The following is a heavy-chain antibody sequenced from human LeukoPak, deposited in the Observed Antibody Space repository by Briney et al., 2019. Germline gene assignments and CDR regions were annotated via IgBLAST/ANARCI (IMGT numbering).Heavy chain of an antibody. CDR3: ARDHCSSTSCYIGWFAP. V-gene: IGHV1-46*01. D-gene: IGHD2-2*02. CDR1: GYTFTSYY. Sequence: ASVKVSCKASGYTFTSYYMHWVRQAPGQGLEWMGIINPSGGSTSYAQKFQGRVTMTRDMSTSTVYMELSSLRSEDAAVYYCARDHCSSTSCYIGWFAPWGQGTLVTVSS. J-gene: IGHJ5*02. CDR2: INPSGGST.